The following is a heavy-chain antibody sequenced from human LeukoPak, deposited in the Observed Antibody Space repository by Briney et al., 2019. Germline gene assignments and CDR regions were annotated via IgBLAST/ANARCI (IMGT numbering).Heavy chain of an antibody. CDR2: VYHSGST. D-gene: IGHD3-10*01. V-gene: IGHV4-59*08. CDR3: ARPRGYWYFDL. Sequence: PSETLSLTCTVSGGSISSYYWSWIRQPPGKGLEWIGYVYHSGSTNCNPSLKSRVTISVDTSKNKFSLKLSSVTAADTAVYYCARPRGYWYFDLWGRGTLVTVSS. CDR1: GGSISSYY. J-gene: IGHJ2*01.